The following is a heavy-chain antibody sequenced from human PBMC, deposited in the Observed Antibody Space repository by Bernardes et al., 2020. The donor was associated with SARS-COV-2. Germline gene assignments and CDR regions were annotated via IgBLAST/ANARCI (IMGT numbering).Heavy chain of an antibody. CDR3: AKDLFWWSAADV. D-gene: IGHD2-21*01. Sequence: GGSLRLACAASGFGLSSNGMSWVRQAPGKGLEWVASSGCDGGTHYPDSVRGRFIISGDTSQNRLFLEMNSLRDEDTAVYYCAKDLFWWSAADVWGQGTMVTVSS. CDR2: SGCDGGT. CDR1: GFGLSSNG. J-gene: IGHJ6*02. V-gene: IGHV3-23*01.